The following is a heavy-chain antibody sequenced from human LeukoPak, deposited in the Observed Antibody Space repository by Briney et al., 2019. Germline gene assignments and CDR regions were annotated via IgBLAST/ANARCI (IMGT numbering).Heavy chain of an antibody. CDR2: IYTSGST. J-gene: IGHJ4*02. Sequence: SETLSLTCTVSGGSISSYYWSWIRQPPGKGLEWIGYIYTSGSTNYNPSLKSRVTISVDTSKNQFSLKLSSVAAADTAVYYCARTARYSSSWLDYWGQGTLVTVSS. CDR1: GGSISSYY. CDR3: ARTARYSSSWLDY. V-gene: IGHV4-4*09. D-gene: IGHD6-13*01.